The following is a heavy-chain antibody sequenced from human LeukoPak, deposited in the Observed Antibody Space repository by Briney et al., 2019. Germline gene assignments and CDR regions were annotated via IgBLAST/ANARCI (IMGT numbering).Heavy chain of an antibody. CDR2: IYSGGST. CDR1: EFSVGGNY. D-gene: IGHD5-12*01. Sequence: GGSLRLSCAASEFSVGGNYMTGVRQAPGKGLEWVSLIYSGGSTYYADSVKGRFTISRDNSKNTLYLQMNSLRAEDTAVYYCARGPSGYHNPGGQGTLVTVSS. CDR3: ARGPSGYHNP. V-gene: IGHV3-66*01. J-gene: IGHJ4*02.